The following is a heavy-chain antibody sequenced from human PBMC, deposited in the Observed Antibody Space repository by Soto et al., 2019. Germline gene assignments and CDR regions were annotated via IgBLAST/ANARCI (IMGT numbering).Heavy chain of an antibody. V-gene: IGHV3-23*01. D-gene: IGHD2-21*02. J-gene: IGHJ4*02. CDR1: GFTFSSYT. CDR3: TTWLTAHFDY. CDR2: SSDRRTGNT. Sequence: AGGSLRLSCAASGFTFSSYTLNWVRRAAGKGLEWVATSSDRRTGNTHYSDSVRGRFTLSRDYSRNILFLQMDSLRADDTSLYYCTTWLTAHFDYWGRGTQVTVSS.